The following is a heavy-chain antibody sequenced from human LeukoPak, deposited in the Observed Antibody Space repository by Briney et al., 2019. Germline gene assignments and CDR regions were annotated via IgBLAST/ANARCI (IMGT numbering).Heavy chain of an antibody. Sequence: GASVKVSCKASGYTFTSYDINWVRQAPGQGLEWMGWMNPNSGNTGYAQKFQGRVTMTRDTSISTAYMELSRLRSDDTAVYYCAKGTYYYESSGYKGFDYWGQGTLVTVSS. D-gene: IGHD3-22*01. J-gene: IGHJ4*02. CDR1: GYTFTSYD. CDR3: AKGTYYYESSGYKGFDY. V-gene: IGHV1-8*01. CDR2: MNPNSGNT.